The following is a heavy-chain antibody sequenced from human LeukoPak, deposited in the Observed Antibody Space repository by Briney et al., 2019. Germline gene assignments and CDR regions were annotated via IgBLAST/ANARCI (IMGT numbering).Heavy chain of an antibody. V-gene: IGHV4-59*01. Sequence: SETLSLTCTVSGGSISSYYWSWIRQPPGKGLGWLGYIYYSGSTKYNPSLKSRVTISVDASKTQFSLKLNSVTAADTAVYYCARGSRELYYFDYWGQGTLVTVSS. CDR2: IYYSGST. CDR1: GGSISSYY. D-gene: IGHD1-7*01. CDR3: ARGSRELYYFDY. J-gene: IGHJ4*02.